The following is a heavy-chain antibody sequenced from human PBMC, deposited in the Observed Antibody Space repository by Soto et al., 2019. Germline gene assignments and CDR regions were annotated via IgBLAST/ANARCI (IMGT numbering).Heavy chain of an antibody. J-gene: IGHJ4*02. CDR2: ISSSSSYT. Sequence: VGSLRLSCAASGFTFSDYYMSWIRQAPGKGLEWVSYISSSSSYTNYADSVKGRFTIPRDNAKNSLYLQMNSLRAEDTAVYYCARSITAWLQSYYFDYWGQGTLVTVSS. D-gene: IGHD5-12*01. CDR1: GFTFSDYY. V-gene: IGHV3-11*06. CDR3: ARSITAWLQSYYFDY.